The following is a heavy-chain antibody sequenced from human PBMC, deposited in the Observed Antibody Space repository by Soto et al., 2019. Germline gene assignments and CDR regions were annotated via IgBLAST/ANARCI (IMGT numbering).Heavy chain of an antibody. J-gene: IGHJ4*02. CDR2: ISGGNGNT. CDR1: GYIFTKSA. D-gene: IGHD6-13*01. CDR3: AREGQQLVPYYFDY. Sequence: ASVKVSCKASGYIFTKSAMHWVRQAPGQRLEWMGWISGGNGNTKYSPKLQDRVTITRDTSASTAYMELSRLRSDDTAVYYCAREGQQLVPYYFDYWGQGTLVTVSS. V-gene: IGHV1-3*01.